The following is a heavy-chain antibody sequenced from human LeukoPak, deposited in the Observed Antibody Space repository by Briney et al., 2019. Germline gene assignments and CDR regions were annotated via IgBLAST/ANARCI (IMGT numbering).Heavy chain of an antibody. CDR3: AIDPYGGTGDY. CDR1: GFTFSSYW. Sequence: PGGSLRLSCAASGFTFSSYWTHCVRQAPGKGLVWVSRVNSDGTTTDYADSVKGRFTISRDNAKKRLYLQMNILRAEDTAVYYCAIDPYGGTGDYWGQGTLVTVSS. CDR2: VNSDGTTT. D-gene: IGHD4-23*01. V-gene: IGHV3-74*01. J-gene: IGHJ4*02.